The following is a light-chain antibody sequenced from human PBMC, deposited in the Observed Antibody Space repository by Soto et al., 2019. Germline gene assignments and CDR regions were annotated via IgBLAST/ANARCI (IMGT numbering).Light chain of an antibody. CDR3: QQYASSPLT. V-gene: IGKV3-20*01. J-gene: IGKJ4*01. Sequence: ETVLTQSPATLSLSPGERATFSCRASQRVGRDYLAWYQQKPGQAPRLLIYDASSRATGIPDRFSGSGSGTDFSLTISRLEPEDFAEYYCQQYASSPLTFGGGTKVEIK. CDR2: DAS. CDR1: QRVGRDY.